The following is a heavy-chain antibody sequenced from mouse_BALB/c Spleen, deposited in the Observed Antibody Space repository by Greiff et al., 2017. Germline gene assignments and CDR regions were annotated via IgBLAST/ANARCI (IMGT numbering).Heavy chain of an antibody. D-gene: IGHD2-4*01. J-gene: IGHJ4*01. CDR2: INSNGGST. CDR3: ARDGDYDGYAMDY. V-gene: IGHV5-6-2*01. CDR1: GFTFSSYY. Sequence: EVKVVESGGGLVKLGGSLKLSCAASGFTFSSYYMSWVRQTPEKRLELVAAINSNGGSTYYPDTVKGRFTISRDNAKNTLYLQMSSLKSEDTALYYCARDGDYDGYAMDYWGQGTSVTVSS.